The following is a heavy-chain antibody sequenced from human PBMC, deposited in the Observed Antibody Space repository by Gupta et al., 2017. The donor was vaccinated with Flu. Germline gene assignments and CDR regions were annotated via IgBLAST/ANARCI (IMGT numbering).Heavy chain of an antibody. CDR1: GFTFSSYW. J-gene: IGHJ5*02. CDR3: ARKVLRAQNWFDP. CDR2: IKQDGSEK. V-gene: IGHV3-7*01. Sequence: EVQLVESGGGLVQPGGSLRLSCAASGFTFSSYWMSWVRQAPGKGLEWVANIKQDGSEKYYVDSVKGRFTISRDNAKNSLYLQMNSLRAEDTAVYYCARKVLRAQNWFDPWGQGTLVTVSS.